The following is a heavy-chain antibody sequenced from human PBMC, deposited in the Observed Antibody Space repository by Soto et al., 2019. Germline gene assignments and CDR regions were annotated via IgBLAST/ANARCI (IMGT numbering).Heavy chain of an antibody. CDR3: ARQEYSTTWYLKY. D-gene: IGHD6-13*01. CDR1: GFTFSAYA. CDR2: ISGSGGAT. V-gene: IGHV3-23*01. Sequence: GGSLKLSCASYGFTFSAYAMRWVRQAPGKGLEWVSVISGSGGATYYADSVKGRFTISRDNSKNTLYLQMNSLRAEDTAVYYCARQEYSTTWYLKYWGQGT. J-gene: IGHJ4*02.